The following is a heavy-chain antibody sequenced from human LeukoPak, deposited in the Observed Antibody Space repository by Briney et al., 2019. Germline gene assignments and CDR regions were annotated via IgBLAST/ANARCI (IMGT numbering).Heavy chain of an antibody. CDR3: ARVIYDSSGYSHYYYYYGMDV. V-gene: IGHV1-18*01. CDR1: GYTFTSYG. D-gene: IGHD3-22*01. Sequence: GASVKVSCKASGYTFTSYGISWVRQAPGQGLEWMGWISAYNGNTNYAQKLQGRVTMTTDTSTSTAYMELRSLRSDDTAVYYCARVIYDSSGYSHYYYYYGMDVWGQGTTVTVSS. J-gene: IGHJ6*02. CDR2: ISAYNGNT.